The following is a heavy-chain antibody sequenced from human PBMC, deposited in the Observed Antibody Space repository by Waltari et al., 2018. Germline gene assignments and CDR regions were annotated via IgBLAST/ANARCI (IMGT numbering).Heavy chain of an antibody. V-gene: IGHV4-38-2*01. CDR2: IYHSGST. Sequence: QVQLQESGPGLVKPSETLSLTCAVSGYSISSGYYWAWIRQPPGKGLEWIGSIYHSGSTYYNPSLKSRVTISVDTSKNQFSLKLSSVTAADTAVYYCARQGYDILTGYYNYWGQGTLVTVSS. J-gene: IGHJ4*02. CDR1: GYSISSGYY. D-gene: IGHD3-9*01. CDR3: ARQGYDILTGYYNY.